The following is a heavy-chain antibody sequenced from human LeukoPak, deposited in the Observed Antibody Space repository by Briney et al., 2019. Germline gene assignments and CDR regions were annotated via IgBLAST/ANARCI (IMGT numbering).Heavy chain of an antibody. CDR1: GYSFTSYW. D-gene: IGHD6-13*01. J-gene: IGHJ3*02. CDR3: ARPIAAQPEAFDI. V-gene: IGHV5-10-1*01. CDR2: IDPSDSYT. Sequence: GESLKISFKGSGYSFTSYWIGWVRPMPGKGLEWMGRIDPSDSYTNYSPSFQGHVTISADKSISTAYLQWSSLKASDTAMYYCARPIAAQPEAFDIWGQGTMVTVSS.